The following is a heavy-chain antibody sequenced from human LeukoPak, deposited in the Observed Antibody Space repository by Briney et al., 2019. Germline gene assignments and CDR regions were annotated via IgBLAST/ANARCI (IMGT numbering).Heavy chain of an antibody. CDR3: ARGREQQLVRPYFDY. D-gene: IGHD6-13*01. V-gene: IGHV4-31*03. CDR1: GGSIRSGGYY. J-gene: IGHJ4*02. CDR2: IYYSGST. Sequence: SETLSLTCTVSGGSIRSGGYYWSWIRQHPGKALEWIGYIYYSGSTYYDPSLKSRVTISVDTSKNQFSLKLSSVTAADTAVYYCARGREQQLVRPYFDYWGQGTLVTVSS.